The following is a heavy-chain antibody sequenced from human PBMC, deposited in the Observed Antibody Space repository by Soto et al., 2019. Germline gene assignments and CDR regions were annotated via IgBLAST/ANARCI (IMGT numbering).Heavy chain of an antibody. CDR3: AKSIAAAEASYFDY. D-gene: IGHD6-13*01. CDR1: GFTFSTYG. Sequence: PGGPLRLSYVASGFTFSTYGMHCVRQAPGKGLEGVAVISYDGSNKYYADSVKGRFTISRDNTKNSLYLQMNSLRAEDTALCYCAKSIAAAEASYFDYWGQGTLVTVSS. CDR2: ISYDGSNK. V-gene: IGHV3-30*18. J-gene: IGHJ4*02.